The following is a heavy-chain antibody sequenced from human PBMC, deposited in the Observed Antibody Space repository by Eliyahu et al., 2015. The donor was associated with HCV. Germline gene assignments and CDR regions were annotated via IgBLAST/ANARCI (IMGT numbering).Heavy chain of an antibody. V-gene: IGHV3-33*01. D-gene: IGHD3-9*01. CDR2: IWYDGSNK. J-gene: IGHJ2*01. Sequence: QVQLXESGGGVVQPGRSLRLSCXASGFXFSSYGMHWVRQAPGKGPEWVXVIWYDGSNKDYADSVKGRFTISRDNSKNTLYLQMNSLRAEDTAVYYCARGPRYDPTAFDLWGRGTLVTVSS. CDR3: ARGPRYDPTAFDL. CDR1: GFXFSSYG.